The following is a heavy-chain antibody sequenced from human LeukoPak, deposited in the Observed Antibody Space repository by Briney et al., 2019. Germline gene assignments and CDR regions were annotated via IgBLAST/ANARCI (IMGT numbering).Heavy chain of an antibody. Sequence: GASVKVSFKASVGTFISYASSWVRQARGQGLEWMGVIIPSYGISNYVHKLQGRVTITTDESTRTAYMELDSLRSEYTAVYYCERGPEVERFDYWGQGTLVTVSS. J-gene: IGHJ4*02. V-gene: IGHV1-69*05. CDR2: IIPSYGIS. CDR1: VGTFISYA. CDR3: ERGPEVERFDY. D-gene: IGHD1-1*01.